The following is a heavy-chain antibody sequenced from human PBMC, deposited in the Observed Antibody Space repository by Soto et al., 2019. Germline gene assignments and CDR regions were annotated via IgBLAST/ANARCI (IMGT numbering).Heavy chain of an antibody. Sequence: GASVKVSCKASGYTFTSYGISWVRQAPGQGLERMGWISAYNGNTNYAQKLQGRVTMTTDTSTSTAYMELRSLRSDDTAVYYCARVEGDYGHDAFDIWGQGTMVTVSS. CDR3: ARVEGDYGHDAFDI. CDR2: ISAYNGNT. J-gene: IGHJ3*02. V-gene: IGHV1-18*01. CDR1: GYTFTSYG. D-gene: IGHD4-17*01.